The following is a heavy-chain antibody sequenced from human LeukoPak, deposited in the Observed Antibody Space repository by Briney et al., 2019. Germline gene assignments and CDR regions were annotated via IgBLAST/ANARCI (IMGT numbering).Heavy chain of an antibody. CDR2: IFPIFGTT. CDR3: ARCSPGDSSNFYAVLQY. D-gene: IGHD3-22*01. Sequence: SVKVSCKASGGTFSSYAISWVRQAPGQGLEWMGGIFPIFGTTTYAQKFQAKVTMTADKSTNTAYLEISSLTSDDTAVYYCARCSPGDSSNFYAVLQYWGQGTQVTVST. CDR1: GGTFSSYA. V-gene: IGHV1-69*06. J-gene: IGHJ4*02.